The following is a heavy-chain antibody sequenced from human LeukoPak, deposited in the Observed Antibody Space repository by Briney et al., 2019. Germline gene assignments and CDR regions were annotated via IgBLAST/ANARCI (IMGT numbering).Heavy chain of an antibody. J-gene: IGHJ4*02. V-gene: IGHV1-18*01. CDR2: ISAYNGDT. Sequence: ASVKVSCKASGYTFTSYGISWVRQAPGQGLEWMGWISAYNGDTKYALNLQGRVTMTTDTSTSTAYMELRSLRSDDTAVYYCARALAAAGYYFDYWGQGTLVTVSS. CDR1: GYTFTSYG. CDR3: ARALAAAGYYFDY. D-gene: IGHD6-13*01.